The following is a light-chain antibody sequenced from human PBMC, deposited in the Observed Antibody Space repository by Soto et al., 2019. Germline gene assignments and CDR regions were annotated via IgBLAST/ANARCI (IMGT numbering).Light chain of an antibody. Sequence: DIQMTQSPSTLSASVGDRVTITCRASQTISSCLAWYQQKPGKAPKLLIYKASTLKSGVPSRFSGSGSGTEFTLTISSLQPDDFATYYCQHYNSYSQAFGQGTKVDLK. J-gene: IGKJ1*01. CDR3: QHYNSYSQA. CDR2: KAS. V-gene: IGKV1-5*03. CDR1: QTISSC.